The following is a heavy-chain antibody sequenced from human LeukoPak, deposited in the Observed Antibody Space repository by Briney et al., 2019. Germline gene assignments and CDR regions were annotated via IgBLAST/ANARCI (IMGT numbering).Heavy chain of an antibody. V-gene: IGHV4-31*03. CDR3: ARDCSGGSCYGAFDI. CDR2: IYYSGST. Sequence: PSETLSLTCTVSDGSISSGGYYWSWIRQHPGKGLKWIGYIYYSGSTYYNPSLKSRVTISVDTSKNQFSLKLSSVTATDTAVYYCARDCSGGSCYGAFDIWGQGTMVTVSS. J-gene: IGHJ3*02. CDR1: DGSISSGGYY. D-gene: IGHD2-15*01.